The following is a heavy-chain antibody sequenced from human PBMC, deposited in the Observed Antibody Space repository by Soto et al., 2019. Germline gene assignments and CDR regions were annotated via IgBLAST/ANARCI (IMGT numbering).Heavy chain of an antibody. CDR3: ARGGVGASLYYYGMDV. J-gene: IGHJ6*02. CDR1: GGSVSSGSYY. CDR2: IYYSGST. V-gene: IGHV4-61*01. D-gene: IGHD1-26*01. Sequence: LSLTCTVSGGSVSSGSYYWSWIRQPPGKGLEWIGYIYYSGSTNYNPSLKSRVTISVDTSKNQFSLKLSSVTAADTAVYYCARGGVGASLYYYGMDVWGQGTTVTVSS.